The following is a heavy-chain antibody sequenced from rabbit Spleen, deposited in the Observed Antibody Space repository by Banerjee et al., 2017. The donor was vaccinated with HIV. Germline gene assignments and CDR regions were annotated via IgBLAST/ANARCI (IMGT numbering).Heavy chain of an antibody. CDR2: IDPVFGIT. Sequence: QLKESGGGLVQPGGSLKLSCKASGFTLSSYYMNWVRQAPGKGLEWIGYIDPVFGITNYASSVKGRFTISRDNAQNTVFLQMTSLTAADTATYFCVREAGYAGYGDGNLWGQGTLVTVS. CDR1: GFTLSSYY. J-gene: IGHJ4*01. V-gene: IGHV1S7*01. D-gene: IGHD6-1*01. CDR3: VREAGYAGYGDGNL.